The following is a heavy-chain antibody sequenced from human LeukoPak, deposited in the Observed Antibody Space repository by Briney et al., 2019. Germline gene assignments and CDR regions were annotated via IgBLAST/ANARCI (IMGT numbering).Heavy chain of an antibody. CDR3: ARAAAKVRGVKRYYFDY. Sequence: ASVTVSCKASGYTFTSYDINWVRQAPGQGLEWMGWMNPNSGNTGYAQKFQGRVTMTRNTSISTAYMELSSLRSEDTAVYYCARAAAKVRGVKRYYFDYWGQGTLVTVSS. D-gene: IGHD3-10*01. J-gene: IGHJ4*02. CDR1: GYTFTSYD. CDR2: MNPNSGNT. V-gene: IGHV1-8*01.